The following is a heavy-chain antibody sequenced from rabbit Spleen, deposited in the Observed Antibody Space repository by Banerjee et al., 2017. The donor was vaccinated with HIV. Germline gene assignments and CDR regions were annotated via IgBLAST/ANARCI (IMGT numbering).Heavy chain of an antibody. CDR2: IYTGNGKN. D-gene: IGHD8-1*01. CDR1: GFSFSRSYW. J-gene: IGHJ6*01. V-gene: IGHV1S45*01. Sequence: QEQLEESGGDLVKPEGSLTLTCTASGFSFSRSYWICWVHQAPGKGLEWIGFIYTGNGKNYYASWAKGRFTISKTSSTTGTLQVTSLTVADTATYFCARDTGSSFSSYGMDLWGPGTLVTVS. CDR3: ARDTGSSFSSYGMDL.